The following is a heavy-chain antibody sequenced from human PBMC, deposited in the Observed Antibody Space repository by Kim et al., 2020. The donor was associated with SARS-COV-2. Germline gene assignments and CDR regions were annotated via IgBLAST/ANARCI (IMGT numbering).Heavy chain of an antibody. J-gene: IGHJ4*01. Sequence: GGSLRLSCAGSGFTFDTYALSWVRQAPGKGLEWVSAIDGGGRETFYTASVQGRFTVFKDISKKSFFLQMNNLRPEDTAVYYCAKDPGGIVDARDFYYFD. CDR3: AKDPGGIVDARDFYYFD. CDR1: GFTFDTYA. V-gene: IGHV3-23*01. D-gene: IGHD2-21*01. CDR2: IDGGGRET.